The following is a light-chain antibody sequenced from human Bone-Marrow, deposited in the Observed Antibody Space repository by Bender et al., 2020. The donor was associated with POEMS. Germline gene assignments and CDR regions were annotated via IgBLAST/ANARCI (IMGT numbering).Light chain of an antibody. Sequence: QSVLTQPPSASGTPGQRVTISWSGGSSNIGAHAVNWYQHLPGTAPKLLIYSSHRRPSEVPDRFSGSRSSTSASLAISGLQSEDEADYYCAVWDDSLNGWVFGGGTKLTVL. CDR1: SSNIGAHA. V-gene: IGLV1-44*01. J-gene: IGLJ3*02. CDR3: AVWDDSLNGWV. CDR2: SSH.